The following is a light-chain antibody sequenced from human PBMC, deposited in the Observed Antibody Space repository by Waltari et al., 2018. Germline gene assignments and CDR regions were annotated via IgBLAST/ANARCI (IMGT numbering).Light chain of an antibody. V-gene: IGLV1-44*01. Sequence: QSVLTQPPSASGTPGQRVTLSCSGRASNIGDNLVNWYRQRPGKAPKPLTYRGVLRPSGVPDRFAGSKSGTSASLAISGLQSEDEADYFCASWDDSLNGHWVFGGGTKVTVL. CDR2: RGV. J-gene: IGLJ3*02. CDR1: ASNIGDNL. CDR3: ASWDDSLNGHWV.